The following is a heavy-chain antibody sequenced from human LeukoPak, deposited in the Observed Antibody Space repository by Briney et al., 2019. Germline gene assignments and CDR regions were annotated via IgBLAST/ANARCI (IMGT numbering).Heavy chain of an antibody. CDR3: ARAGSGWYNLILGGQNWFDP. V-gene: IGHV4-59*01. Sequence: PSETLSLTCTVSGGSISSYYWSRLRQPPGKGVEGIGYIYYSGSTNYNPSLNSRVTISVDTSKIQFSLKLSSVTAADTAVYYCARAGSGWYNLILGGQNWFDPWGQGTLVTVSS. CDR2: IYYSGST. J-gene: IGHJ5*02. D-gene: IGHD6-19*01. CDR1: GGSISSYY.